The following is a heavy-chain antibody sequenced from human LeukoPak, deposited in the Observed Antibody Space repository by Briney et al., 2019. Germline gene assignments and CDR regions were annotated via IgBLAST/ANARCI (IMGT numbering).Heavy chain of an antibody. V-gene: IGHV5-51*01. CDR1: GYSFTSYW. D-gene: IGHD2-8*01. CDR2: IYPGDSDT. CDR3: ACTTEAEMWRGPFDY. J-gene: IGHJ4*02. Sequence: GESLKISCKGSGYSFTSYWIGWVRQMPGKGLEWMGIIYPGDSDTRYSPSFQGQVTISADKSISTAYLQWSSLKASDTAMYYCACTTEAEMWRGPFDYWGQGTLVTVSS.